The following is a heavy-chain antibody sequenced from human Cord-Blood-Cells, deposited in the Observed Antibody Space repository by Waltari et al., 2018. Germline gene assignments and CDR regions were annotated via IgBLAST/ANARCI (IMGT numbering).Heavy chain of an antibody. D-gene: IGHD3-10*01. V-gene: IGHV4-34*01. CDR1: GGSFSGYY. J-gene: IGHJ5*02. Sequence: QVQLQQWGAGLLKPSETLSLTCAVYGGSFSGYYWSWIRQPPGKGLEWIGEINHSGSTNYNPSLKSRVTISVDTSKNQFSLKLSSVTAADTAVYYCASGEGSGSYFDPWGQEPWSPSPQ. CDR3: ASGEGSGSYFDP. CDR2: INHSGST.